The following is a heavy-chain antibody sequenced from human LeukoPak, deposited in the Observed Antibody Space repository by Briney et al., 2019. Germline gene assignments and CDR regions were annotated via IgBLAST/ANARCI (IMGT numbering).Heavy chain of an antibody. J-gene: IGHJ4*02. CDR2: IYYSGST. CDR3: ATSAAGRVWHSTYYFDY. V-gene: IGHV4-61*01. CDR1: GGSISSGSYY. D-gene: IGHD3-10*01. Sequence: SQTLSLTCTVSGGSISSGSYYWSWIRQPPGKGLEWIGYIYYSGSTNYNPSLKSRVTISVDTSKNQFSLKLSSVTAADTAVYYCATSAAGRVWHSTYYFDYWGQGTLVTVSS.